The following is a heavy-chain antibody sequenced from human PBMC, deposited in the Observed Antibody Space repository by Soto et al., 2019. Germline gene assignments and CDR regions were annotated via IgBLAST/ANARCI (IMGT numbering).Heavy chain of an antibody. Sequence: ASVKVSCKTSGYTFTGYHTHWVRQAPGQGLEWVGYINPNSGVTHSAQKFQGRVTMTSDTSISTAYMELSRLRSDDTAVYYCARAKSYYDSSGNNSFDDWAREPRSPSPQ. CDR1: GYTFTGYH. D-gene: IGHD3-22*01. V-gene: IGHV1-2*02. J-gene: IGHJ4*02. CDR2: INPNSGVT. CDR3: ARAKSYYDSSGNNSFDD.